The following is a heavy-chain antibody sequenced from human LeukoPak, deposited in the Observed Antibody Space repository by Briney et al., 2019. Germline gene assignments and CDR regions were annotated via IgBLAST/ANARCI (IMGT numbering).Heavy chain of an antibody. CDR1: GFTFSSYA. CDR2: ISYDGSNK. J-gene: IGHJ4*02. Sequence: PGGSLRLSCAASGFTFSSYAMHWVRQAPGKGLEWVAVISYDGSNKYYADSVKGRFTISRDNSKNTLFLQMNSLRAEDTAVYYCAKDGAGGAYFDYWGQGTLVTVSS. CDR3: AKDGAGGAYFDY. V-gene: IGHV3-30*18. D-gene: IGHD4/OR15-4a*01.